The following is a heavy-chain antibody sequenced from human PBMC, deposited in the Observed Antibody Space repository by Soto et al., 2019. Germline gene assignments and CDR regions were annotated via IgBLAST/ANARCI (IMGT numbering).Heavy chain of an antibody. CDR2: LSDSDNAT. CDR1: GFTLSSYA. V-gene: IGHV3-23*01. D-gene: IGHD6-19*01. CDR3: AKGVSSSAWSASDS. Sequence: EVQLLESGGGLVQPGGSLRLSCAASGFTLSSYAMTWVRQAPGKGLEWVSVLSDSDNATYYADSVKGRLTISRDNSKNTLYLQLNSRRAEDTAVYYCAKGVSSSAWSASDSWGQGTLVTVSA. J-gene: IGHJ4*02.